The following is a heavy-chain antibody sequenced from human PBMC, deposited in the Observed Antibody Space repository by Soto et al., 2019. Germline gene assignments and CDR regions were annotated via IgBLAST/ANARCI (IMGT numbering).Heavy chain of an antibody. D-gene: IGHD5-18*01. CDR2: ISAYNGNT. Sequence: QVHLVQSGAEVKKPGASVKVSCKTSGYTFTTYGISWARQAPGHGLDWMGWISAYNGNTNYAQKLQGRVTMTTDTSTSTAYMELRGVRSDDTAVYYCASYLYSDGYYAMDVWGQGTTVTVSS. V-gene: IGHV1-18*04. CDR1: GYTFTTYG. J-gene: IGHJ6*02. CDR3: ASYLYSDGYYAMDV.